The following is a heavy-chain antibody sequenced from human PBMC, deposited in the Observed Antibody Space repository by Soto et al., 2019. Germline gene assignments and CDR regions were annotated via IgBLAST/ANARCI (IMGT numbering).Heavy chain of an antibody. CDR2: MHHSGSI. D-gene: IGHD5-12*01. J-gene: IGHJ4*02. V-gene: IGHV4-4*02. CDR3: ARRIVATETFDY. Sequence: SETLSLTCSVSGDSISNNKWWSWVRQPPGKGLEWIGVMHHSGSINYNASLNSRATLSVDKSKNQFSLPVTSVTAADTAVYYCARRIVATETFDYWGQGTLVTV. CDR1: GDSISNNKW.